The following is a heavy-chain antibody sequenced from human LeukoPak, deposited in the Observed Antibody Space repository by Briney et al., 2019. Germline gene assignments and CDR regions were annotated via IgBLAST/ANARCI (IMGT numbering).Heavy chain of an antibody. V-gene: IGHV4-59*12. CDR2: IYYSGST. CDR3: ARSPSPYSSGWYFDY. Sequence: SETLSPTCTVSGGSISSYYWSWIRQPPGKGLEWIGYIYYSGSTNYNPSLKSRVTISVDTSKNQFSLQLNSVTPEDTAVYYCARSPSPYSSGWYFDYWGQGTLVTVSS. J-gene: IGHJ4*02. CDR1: GGSISSYY. D-gene: IGHD6-19*01.